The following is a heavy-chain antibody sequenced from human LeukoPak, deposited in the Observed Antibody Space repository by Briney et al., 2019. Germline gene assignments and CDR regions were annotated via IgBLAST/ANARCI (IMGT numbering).Heavy chain of an antibody. D-gene: IGHD6-19*01. CDR1: GGSISSSSYY. CDR3: ARSGIAVAGNDY. CDR2: IHYSGTT. J-gene: IGHJ4*02. Sequence: SETLSLTCTVSGGSISSSSYYWGWIRQPPGKGLEWIANIHYSGTTYYNPSLKSRVAISVDTSKNQFSLKLSSVTAADTAVYYCARSGIAVAGNDYWGQGTLVTVSS. V-gene: IGHV4-39*07.